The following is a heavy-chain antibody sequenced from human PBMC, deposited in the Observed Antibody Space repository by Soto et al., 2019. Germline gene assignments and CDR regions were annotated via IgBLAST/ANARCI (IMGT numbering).Heavy chain of an antibody. CDR3: ARDKITGLFDY. Sequence: SEPLSLTCAVYGGTFSGYYGTWIRQPTGTGLEWIGEINHSGSTNYNPSLKSRVTISVDTSKNQFSLKLTSVTAADTAVYYCARDKITGLFDYWGQGTLVTVSS. CDR2: INHSGST. V-gene: IGHV4-34*01. D-gene: IGHD2-8*02. CDR1: GGTFSGYY. J-gene: IGHJ4*02.